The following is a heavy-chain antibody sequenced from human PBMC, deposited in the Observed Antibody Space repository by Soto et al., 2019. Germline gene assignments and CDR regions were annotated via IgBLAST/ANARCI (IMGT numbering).Heavy chain of an antibody. CDR1: GFAFSSFV. Sequence: QVQLVESGGGVVQPGRSLRLACAASGFAFSSFVMQWVRQAPGKGLEWVAAISSDGSDKYYAVSVKGRFTMSRDNSKNTLYLQLSSLTTDDTAVYCCATLLGESYYSRHWGQGTLVVVSS. CDR3: ATLLGESYYSRH. D-gene: IGHD1-26*01. CDR2: ISSDGSDK. J-gene: IGHJ4*02. V-gene: IGHV3-30*03.